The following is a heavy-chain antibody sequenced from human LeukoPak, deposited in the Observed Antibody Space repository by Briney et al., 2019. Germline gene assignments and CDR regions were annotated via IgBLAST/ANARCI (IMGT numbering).Heavy chain of an antibody. Sequence: ASVKVSCKASGYTFTSYDINWVRQATGQGLEWMGWMNPNSGNTGYAQKFQGRVTMTRNTSISTAYMELSSLRSEDTAVYYCARAGGYETKTNWFDPWGQGTLVTVSS. CDR2: MNPNSGNT. V-gene: IGHV1-8*01. J-gene: IGHJ5*02. CDR3: ARAGGYETKTNWFDP. D-gene: IGHD5-12*01. CDR1: GYTFTSYD.